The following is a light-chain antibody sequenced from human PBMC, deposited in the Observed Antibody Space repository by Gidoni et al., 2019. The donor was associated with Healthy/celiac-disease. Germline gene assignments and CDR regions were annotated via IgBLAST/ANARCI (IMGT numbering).Light chain of an antibody. Sequence: QSALPQPASVSGSPGQSITISCTGTSSDVGGYNYVSWYQQHPGKAPKLMIYDVSNRPYGVSNRFSGSKSGNTASLTISGLQAEDEAEYYCSSYTSSSTRVFGGGTKLTVL. CDR3: SSYTSSSTRV. CDR2: DVS. J-gene: IGLJ3*02. CDR1: SSDVGGYNY. V-gene: IGLV2-14*01.